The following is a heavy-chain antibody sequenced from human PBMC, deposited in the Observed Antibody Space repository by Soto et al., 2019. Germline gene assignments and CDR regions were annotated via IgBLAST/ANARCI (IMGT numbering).Heavy chain of an antibody. J-gene: IGHJ5*02. D-gene: IGHD2-2*01. CDR2: INPSGGST. V-gene: IGHV1-46*01. Sequence: ASVKVSCKASGYTFTSYYMHWARQAPGQGLEWMGIINPSGGSTSYAQKFQGRVTMTRDTSTSTVYMELSSLRSEDTAVYYCARDLIVVVPAAMGTWFDPWGQGTLVTVSS. CDR1: GYTFTSYY. CDR3: ARDLIVVVPAAMGTWFDP.